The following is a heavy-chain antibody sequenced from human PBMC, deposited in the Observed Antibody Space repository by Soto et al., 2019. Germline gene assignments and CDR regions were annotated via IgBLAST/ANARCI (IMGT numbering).Heavy chain of an antibody. V-gene: IGHV3-21*01. D-gene: IGHD3-9*01. CDR1: GFPFSSYS. CDR2: ISSSSSYI. J-gene: IGHJ1*01. CDR3: ARGYDILTGYQNPTEYFQH. Sequence: PGGSMRLSCAASGFPFSSYSMNWVRQAPGKGLEWVSSISSSSSYIYYADSVKGRFTISRDNAKNSLYLQMNSLRAEDTAVYYCARGYDILTGYQNPTEYFQHWGQGTLVTVSS.